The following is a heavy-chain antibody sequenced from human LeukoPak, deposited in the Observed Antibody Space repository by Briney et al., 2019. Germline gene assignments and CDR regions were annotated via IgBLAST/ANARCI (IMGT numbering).Heavy chain of an antibody. CDR1: GYTFTSYG. CDR2: ISAYNGNT. Sequence: ASVKVSCKAPGYTFTSYGISWVRQAPGQGLEWMGWISAYNGNTNYAQKLQGRVTMTTDTSTSTAYMELRSLRSDDTAVYYCASSPPHYYDSSGYYYHWGQGTLVTVSS. D-gene: IGHD3-22*01. V-gene: IGHV1-18*01. J-gene: IGHJ5*02. CDR3: ASSPPHYYDSSGYYYH.